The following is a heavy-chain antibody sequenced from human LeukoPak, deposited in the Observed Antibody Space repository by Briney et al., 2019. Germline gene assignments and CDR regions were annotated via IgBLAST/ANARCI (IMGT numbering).Heavy chain of an antibody. CDR2: ISGSGGST. D-gene: IGHD2-8*02. J-gene: IGHJ3*02. CDR3: ARDGYWSAFDI. CDR1: GFTFSSYS. Sequence: GGSLRLSCAASGFTFSSYSMNWVRQAPGKGLEWVSAISGSGGSTYYADSVKGRFTISRDNAKNSLYLQMNSLRAEDTAVYYCARDGYWSAFDIWGQGTMVTVSS. V-gene: IGHV3-21*01.